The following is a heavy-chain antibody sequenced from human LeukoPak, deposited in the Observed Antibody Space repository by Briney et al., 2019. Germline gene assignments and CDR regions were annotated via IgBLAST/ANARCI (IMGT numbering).Heavy chain of an antibody. Sequence: GGSLRLSCAGSGFTLGSYSMNWVRQAPDKGLEWVAVISYDGSNKYYADSVKGRFTISRDNSKNTLYLQMNSLRADDTAVYYCARDRDSSGWYEGFDYWGQGTLVTVSS. CDR3: ARDRDSSGWYEGFDY. CDR2: ISYDGSNK. V-gene: IGHV3-30-3*01. D-gene: IGHD6-19*01. J-gene: IGHJ4*02. CDR1: GFTLGSYS.